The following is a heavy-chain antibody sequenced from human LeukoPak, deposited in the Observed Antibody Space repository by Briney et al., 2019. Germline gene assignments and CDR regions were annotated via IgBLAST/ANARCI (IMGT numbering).Heavy chain of an antibody. V-gene: IGHV3-23*01. CDR1: GFTFSSYA. Sequence: PGGSLRLSCAASGFTFSSYAMSWVRQAPGKGLEWVSAISGSGGSTYYADSVKGRFTISRDNSKNTLYLQMNSLTAEDTAVYYCAKLGGSGTYWPFDYWGQGTLVTVSS. CDR3: AKLGGSGTYWPFDY. CDR2: ISGSGGST. D-gene: IGHD3-10*01. J-gene: IGHJ4*02.